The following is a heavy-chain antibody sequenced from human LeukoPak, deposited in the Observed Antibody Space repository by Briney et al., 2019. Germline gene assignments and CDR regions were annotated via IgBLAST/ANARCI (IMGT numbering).Heavy chain of an antibody. V-gene: IGHV1-18*01. Sequence: ASVKVSCKASGYTFTSYGISWVRQAPGQGLEWMGWISAYNGNTNYAQKLQGRVTMTTDTSTSTAYMELSRLTSDDTAVYYCLRDRGILSGYYDWAPDYWGQGTPVTVYS. CDR1: GYTFTSYG. J-gene: IGHJ4*02. CDR2: ISAYNGNT. D-gene: IGHD3-9*01. CDR3: LRDRGILSGYYDWAPDY.